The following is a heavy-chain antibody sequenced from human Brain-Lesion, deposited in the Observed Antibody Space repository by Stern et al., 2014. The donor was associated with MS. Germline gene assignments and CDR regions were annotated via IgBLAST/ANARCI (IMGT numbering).Heavy chain of an antibody. CDR3: ASLSPGAGGNYYRHFDY. Sequence: VQLVQSGGEVKKPGASVRVSCKVSGYTLDELSMHWVRQAPRKGLEWMRGFDPEEGETIYAQKFQGRFTMSEDTSTDTVYMEMSSLRSEDTAVYYCASLSPGAGGNYYRHFDYWGQGTLVTVSS. D-gene: IGHD1-26*01. V-gene: IGHV1-24*01. CDR2: FDPEEGET. J-gene: IGHJ4*02. CDR1: GYTLDELS.